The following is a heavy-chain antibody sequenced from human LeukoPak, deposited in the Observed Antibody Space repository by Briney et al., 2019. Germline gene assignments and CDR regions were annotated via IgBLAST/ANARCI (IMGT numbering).Heavy chain of an antibody. CDR1: GFTFSSYW. CDR2: IKHDASEK. CDR3: ARVRSGYYFDY. Sequence: GGSLRLSCAASGFTFSSYWMNWVRQAPGKGLEWVANIKHDASEKHYVDSVKGRFTISRDNAKNSLYLQVNSLRAEDTAVYYCARVRSGYYFDYWGQGTLVTVSS. D-gene: IGHD6-19*01. J-gene: IGHJ4*02. V-gene: IGHV3-7*03.